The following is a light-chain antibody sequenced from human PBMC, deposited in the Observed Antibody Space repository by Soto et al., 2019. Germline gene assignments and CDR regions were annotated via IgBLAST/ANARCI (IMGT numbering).Light chain of an antibody. Sequence: EIVLTQSPATLSLSPGERATLSCRASQYITIYLAWYQQKPGQAPRLLIYGASSRATGIPDRFSGSGSGTDFTLTISRLEPEDFATYYCQQYDTSHPLTLGGGTQVDIK. CDR3: QQYDTSHPLT. CDR1: QYITIY. CDR2: GAS. J-gene: IGKJ4*01. V-gene: IGKV3-20*01.